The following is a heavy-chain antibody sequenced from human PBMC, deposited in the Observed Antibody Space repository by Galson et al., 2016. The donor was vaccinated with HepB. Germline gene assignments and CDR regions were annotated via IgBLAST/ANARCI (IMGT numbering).Heavy chain of an antibody. CDR2: IYSGGRT. Sequence: SLRLSCAASGFTVSDDYMNWVRQAPGKGLEWVSLIYSGGRTSYADSVKGRFTISRDNSKNTLYLQMNSLRAEDTAVYYCARGYSGYDWIVYGMDVWGQGTTVTVSS. J-gene: IGHJ6*02. CDR3: ARGYSGYDWIVYGMDV. CDR1: GFTVSDDY. D-gene: IGHD5-12*01. V-gene: IGHV3-66*01.